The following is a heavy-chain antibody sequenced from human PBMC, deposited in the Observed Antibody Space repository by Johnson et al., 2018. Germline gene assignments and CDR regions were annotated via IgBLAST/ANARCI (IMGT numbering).Heavy chain of an antibody. CDR3: AKDADGSGYFDR. CDR2: ISWAGISM. J-gene: IGHJ4*02. D-gene: IGHD1-1*01. V-gene: IGHV3-43*01. CDR1: DSTFDEYM. Sequence: VQLVQSGGAVVHPGGSLRLSCTASDSTFDEYMMHWVRQAPGKALEWVSLISWAGISMFYSAPVRGRFVISRDNRKNSLYLQMNSLTTEDTPFYYCAKDADGSGYFDRWGQGALVTVSS.